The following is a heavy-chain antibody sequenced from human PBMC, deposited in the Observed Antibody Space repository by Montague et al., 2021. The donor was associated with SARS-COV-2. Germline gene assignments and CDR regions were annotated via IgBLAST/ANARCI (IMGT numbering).Heavy chain of an antibody. CDR2: ISHDGGTT. Sequence: SLRLSCAVSGFTFSTYAMHWARQAPGKGLEYVSAISHDGGTTYYADSAKGRFTISRDNSKNTLYLQMGSLRAEDMAVYYCARVTQWLGNYFDHWGQGTLVTVSS. V-gene: IGHV3-64*02. CDR3: ARVTQWLGNYFDH. J-gene: IGHJ4*02. D-gene: IGHD6-19*01. CDR1: GFTFSTYA.